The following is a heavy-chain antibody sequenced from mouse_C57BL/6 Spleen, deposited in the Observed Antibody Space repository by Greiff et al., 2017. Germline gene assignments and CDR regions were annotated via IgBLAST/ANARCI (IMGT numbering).Heavy chain of an antibody. CDR2: LDPETGGT. J-gene: IGHJ3*01. V-gene: IGHV1-15*01. D-gene: IGHD4-1*01. Sequence: QVKLQQSGAELVRPGASVTLSCKASGYTFTDYEMHWVKQTPVHGLEWIGALDPETGGTAYNQKFKGKAILTADKSSSTAYMELRSLTSEDSAVYYCTRRNWDGFAYWGQGTLVTVSA. CDR3: TRRNWDGFAY. CDR1: GYTFTDYE.